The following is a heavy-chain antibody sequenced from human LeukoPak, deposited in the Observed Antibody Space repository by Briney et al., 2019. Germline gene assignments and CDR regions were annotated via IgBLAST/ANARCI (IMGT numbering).Heavy chain of an antibody. CDR3: ARGQVTGYGYYFDY. CDR2: IYSGGST. V-gene: IGHV3-53*04. Sequence: GSLRLSCAASGFTVSSNYMSWVRQAPGKGLEWVSVIYSGGSTYYADSVKGRFTISRHNSKNTPYLQMNSLRAEDTAVYYCARGQVTGYGYYFDYWGQGTLVTVSS. CDR1: GFTVSSNY. D-gene: IGHD5-18*01. J-gene: IGHJ4*02.